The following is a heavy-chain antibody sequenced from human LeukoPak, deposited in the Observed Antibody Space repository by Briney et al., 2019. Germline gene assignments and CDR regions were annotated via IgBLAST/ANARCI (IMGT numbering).Heavy chain of an antibody. CDR3: LXXXRRDY. CDR1: GFTFSSYS. Sequence: XAXXGFTFSSYSMNWVRQAPGKGLEWVSYISSSSSTIYYADSVKGRFIISRDNAKNSLYMQMNSLRVEDTAVYYCLXXXRRDYWGXGXLVTVSS. J-gene: IGHJ4*02. V-gene: IGHV3-48*04. CDR2: ISSSSSTI.